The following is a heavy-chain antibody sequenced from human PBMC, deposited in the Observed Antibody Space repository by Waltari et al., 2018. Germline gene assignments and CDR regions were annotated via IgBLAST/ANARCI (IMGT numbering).Heavy chain of an antibody. V-gene: IGHV1-69*05. CDR3: ARTLPPDNKSWHYYFGMDV. D-gene: IGHD1-1*01. Sequence: QVQLVQSGAEAKKPGSSVKVSCQSFGGTVANYAISWVRQDPGQGVEWMGGIIPMFNTSNYAQKFKDRVTITKDESTTTAFMELSGLRFDDTAIYYCARTLPPDNKSWHYYFGMDVWGQGTTVTVSS. CDR1: GGTVANYA. CDR2: IIPMFNTS. J-gene: IGHJ6*02.